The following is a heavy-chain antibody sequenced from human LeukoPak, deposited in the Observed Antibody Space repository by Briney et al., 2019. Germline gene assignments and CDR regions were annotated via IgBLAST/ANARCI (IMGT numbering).Heavy chain of an antibody. V-gene: IGHV3-48*03. J-gene: IGHJ4*02. Sequence: GGSLRLSCAASGFTFSSYEMNWVRQAPGKGLEWVSYISSSGSTIYYADSVKGRFTISRDNAKNSLYLQMNSLRAEDTAVYYCARAGRVAATSLFDYWGQGTLVTVSS. CDR2: ISSSGSTI. CDR3: ARAGRVAATSLFDY. D-gene: IGHD2-15*01. CDR1: GFTFSSYE.